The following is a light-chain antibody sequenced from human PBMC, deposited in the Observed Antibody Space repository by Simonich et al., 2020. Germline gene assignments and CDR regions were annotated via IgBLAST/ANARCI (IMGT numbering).Light chain of an antibody. CDR3: QSYDSSLSPYV. V-gene: IGLV1-40*01. J-gene: IGLJ1*01. CDR1: SSNIGAGYD. CDR2: GTS. Sequence: QSVLTQPPSVSGAPGRRVTISCTGSSSNIGAGYDVHWYQQLPGTAPKLLIYGTSNRPSGVPDRFSGSKSGTSASLAITGLQAEDEADYYCQSYDSSLSPYVFGTGTKVTVL.